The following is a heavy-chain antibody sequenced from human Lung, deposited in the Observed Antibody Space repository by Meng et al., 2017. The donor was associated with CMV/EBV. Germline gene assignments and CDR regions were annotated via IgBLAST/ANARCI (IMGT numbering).Heavy chain of an antibody. V-gene: IGHV1-46*01. J-gene: IGHJ5*02. CDR2: INPSGDNT. CDR1: GYTFPSHW. CDR3: ARDKSDSTSSWWFDP. Sequence: ASVXVSCKASGYTFPSHWMHWVRQAPGQGPEWMAVINPSGDNTPYAQRFQGRLTLTRATSTNTVYMDLGSLTSEDSAVYFCARDKSDSTSSWWFDPLGQGXLVTVSS. D-gene: IGHD6-6*01.